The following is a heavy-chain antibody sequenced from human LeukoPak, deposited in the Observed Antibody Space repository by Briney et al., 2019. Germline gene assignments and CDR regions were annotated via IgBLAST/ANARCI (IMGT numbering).Heavy chain of an antibody. CDR3: ARDSASLYGMDV. CDR1: GFTFSSYS. J-gene: IGHJ6*02. Sequence: PGGSLRLSCAASGFTFSSYSMNWVRQAPGKGLEWISYVSSNGSIMYYADSVKGRFTISRDNAKNSLYLQMNSLRAEDTAVYYCARDSASLYGMDVWGQGTTVTVSS. V-gene: IGHV3-48*04. CDR2: VSSNGSIM.